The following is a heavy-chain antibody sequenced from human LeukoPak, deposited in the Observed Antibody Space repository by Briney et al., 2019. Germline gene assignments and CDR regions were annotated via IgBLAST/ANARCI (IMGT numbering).Heavy chain of an antibody. Sequence: SETLSLTCTVSGYSIRRGYYWGWIRQPPGKGLEWIDSIDHSGTTYYIPSLKSRVTISVDTSKNQFSLKLTSVTAADTAVYYCARDLSYCSGGSCYSSGYWGQGTLVTVSS. J-gene: IGHJ4*02. V-gene: IGHV4-38-2*02. D-gene: IGHD2-15*01. CDR2: IDHSGTT. CDR1: GYSIRRGYY. CDR3: ARDLSYCSGGSCYSSGY.